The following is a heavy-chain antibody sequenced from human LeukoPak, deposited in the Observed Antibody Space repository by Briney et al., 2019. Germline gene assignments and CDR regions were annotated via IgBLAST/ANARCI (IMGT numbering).Heavy chain of an antibody. CDR3: ARGGSSWSYAMDV. J-gene: IGHJ6*02. D-gene: IGHD6-13*01. V-gene: IGHV4-59*11. CDR2: ISYIGST. Sequence: SETLSLTCAVSADSFSSHYWTWIRQPPGKGLEWIGYISYIGSTNYNPSLKSRVTISVDMSKNQFSLKVSSVTAADTAVYYCARGGSSWSYAMDVWGQGTTVTVSS. CDR1: ADSFSSHY.